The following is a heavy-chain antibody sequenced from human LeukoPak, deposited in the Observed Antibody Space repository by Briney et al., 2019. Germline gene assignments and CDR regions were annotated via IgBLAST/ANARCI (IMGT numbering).Heavy chain of an antibody. CDR1: GGSISTFY. CDR3: ARGDYVSAFDI. J-gene: IGHJ3*02. Sequence: SETLSLTCTVSGGSISTFYWSWIRQPPGKGLEWIGYIYYSGSTNYNPSLKSRVTISVDTSKNQFSLKLSSVTAADTAVCYCARGDYVSAFDIWGHGTMVTVSS. D-gene: IGHD4-17*01. CDR2: IYYSGST. V-gene: IGHV4-59*01.